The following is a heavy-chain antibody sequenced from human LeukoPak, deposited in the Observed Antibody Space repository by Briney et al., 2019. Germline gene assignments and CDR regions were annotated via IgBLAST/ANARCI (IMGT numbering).Heavy chain of an antibody. CDR3: AREYSSSWGFDY. CDR1: GFTFSSYG. Sequence: PGGSLRLSCAASGFTFSSYGMHWVRQAPGKGLEWVAVIWYGGSNKYYADSVKGRFPISRDNSKNTLYLQMNSLRAEDTAVYYCAREYSSSWGFDYWGQGTLVTVSS. D-gene: IGHD6-13*01. CDR2: IWYGGSNK. J-gene: IGHJ4*02. V-gene: IGHV3-33*08.